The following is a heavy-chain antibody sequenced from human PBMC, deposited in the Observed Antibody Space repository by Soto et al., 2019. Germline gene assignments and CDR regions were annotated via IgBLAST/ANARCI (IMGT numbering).Heavy chain of an antibody. V-gene: IGHV4-59*01. D-gene: IGHD2-2*01. CDR3: ASMRGDSSTLGYCSSTSCYWFDY. J-gene: IGHJ4*02. CDR1: GGSISSYY. CDR2: IYYSGST. Sequence: AETLSLTCTVSGGSISSYYWSWIRQPPGKGLEWIGYIYYSGSTNYNPSLKSRVTISVDTSKNQFSLKLSSVTAADTAVYYCASMRGDSSTLGYCSSTSCYWFDYWGQGTLVTVSS.